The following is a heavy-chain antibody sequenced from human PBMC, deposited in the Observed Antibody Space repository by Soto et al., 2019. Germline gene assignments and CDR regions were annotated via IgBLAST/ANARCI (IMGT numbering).Heavy chain of an antibody. V-gene: IGHV3-30-3*01. J-gene: IGHJ4*02. D-gene: IGHD2-15*01. Sequence: GGSLRLSCAASGFTFSSYAMRWVRQAPGKGLEWVAVISYDGSNKYYADSVKGRFTISRDNSKNTMYLQMNSLRAEDKAVYYCARDAGGHILFRMDYWGQGTLVTVSS. CDR3: ARDAGGHILFRMDY. CDR1: GFTFSSYA. CDR2: ISYDGSNK.